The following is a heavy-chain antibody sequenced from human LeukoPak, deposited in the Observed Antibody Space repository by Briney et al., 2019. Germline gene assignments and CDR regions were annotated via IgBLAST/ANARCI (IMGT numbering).Heavy chain of an antibody. J-gene: IGHJ4*02. Sequence: GASVKVSCKASGGTFSSYAFSWVGQPPGQGLEGMGRIIPIFGIANYAQKFQGRVTITADKSTSTAYMELSSLRSEDTAVYYCATNYYDSSGYYGHFAYWGQGNLVTVSS. CDR2: IIPIFGIA. CDR1: GGTFSSYA. D-gene: IGHD3-22*01. V-gene: IGHV1-69*04. CDR3: ATNYYDSSGYYGHFAY.